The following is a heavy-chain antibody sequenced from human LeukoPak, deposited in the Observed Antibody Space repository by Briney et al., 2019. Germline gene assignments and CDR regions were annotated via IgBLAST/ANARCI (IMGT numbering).Heavy chain of an antibody. Sequence: PGGSLRLSCAASGFSFTTYAMSWVRQAPGKGLGWVSSISNAGDSIYHADSVKGRFTISRDNSKNTLFLQMNSLRAEDTAVYYCAKDNDPRAYSAYDSYDYWGQGTLVTVSS. CDR1: GFSFTTYA. CDR3: AKDNDPRAYSAYDSYDY. V-gene: IGHV3-23*01. CDR2: ISNAGDSI. J-gene: IGHJ4*02. D-gene: IGHD5-12*01.